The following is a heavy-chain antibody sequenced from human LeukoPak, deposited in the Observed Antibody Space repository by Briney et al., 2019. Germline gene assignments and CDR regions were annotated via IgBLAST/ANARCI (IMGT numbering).Heavy chain of an antibody. Sequence: PGGSLRLSCLASKFTFNNYAMTWVRQAPGKGLEWVSSISGSGDNMDYADSVKGRFTISRDNSGNTLYLQMNSLRGEDTAVYYCARDGYSGSYYRLYYFFMDVWGKGTTVTVSS. V-gene: IGHV3-23*01. D-gene: IGHD1-26*01. CDR2: ISGSGDNM. CDR1: KFTFNNYA. J-gene: IGHJ6*03. CDR3: ARDGYSGSYYRLYYFFMDV.